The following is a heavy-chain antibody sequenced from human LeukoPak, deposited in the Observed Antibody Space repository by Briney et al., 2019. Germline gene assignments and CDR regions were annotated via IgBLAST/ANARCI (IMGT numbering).Heavy chain of an antibody. CDR1: GGSISSGGYY. D-gene: IGHD6-13*01. CDR3: ARETRTGIAAAGSFDY. Sequence: PSQTLSLTCTVSGGSISSGGYYWSWIRQHPGKGLEWIGYIYCSGSTYCNPSLKSRVTISVDTSKNQFSLKLSSVTAADTAVYYCARETRTGIAAAGSFDYWGQGTLVTVSS. V-gene: IGHV4-31*03. J-gene: IGHJ4*02. CDR2: IYCSGST.